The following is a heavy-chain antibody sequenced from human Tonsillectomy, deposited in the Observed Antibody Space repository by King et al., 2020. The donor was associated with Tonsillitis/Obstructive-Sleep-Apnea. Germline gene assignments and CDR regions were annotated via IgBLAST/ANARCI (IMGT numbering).Heavy chain of an antibody. D-gene: IGHD5-24*01. CDR1: GFTFSSYA. CDR2: ISGSGGTT. CDR3: AKDGEVLLEAFDI. J-gene: IGHJ3*02. Sequence: VQLVESGGGLVQPGGSLRLSCAASGFTFSSYAMSWVRQAPGKGLEWISTISGSGGTTYFADSVKGRFTISRDNSKNTLYLQMNSLRAEDTAVYYCAKDGEVLLEAFDIWGQGAMGTVSS. V-gene: IGHV3-23*04.